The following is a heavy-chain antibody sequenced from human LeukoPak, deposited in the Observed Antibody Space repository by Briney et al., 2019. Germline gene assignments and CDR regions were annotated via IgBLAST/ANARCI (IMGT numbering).Heavy chain of an antibody. CDR1: GGSISSSGYY. V-gene: IGHV4-39*01. CDR3: ARQGDGGYTYGNFDS. CDR2: IYYSGAT. J-gene: IGHJ4*02. Sequence: SETLSLTCTVSGGSISSSGYYWGWIRQPPGKGLEWIGSIYYSGATYYSPSLKSRVTISLDTSENQFSLKLNSVTAADTAVYYCARQGDGGYTYGNFDSWGQGTLVTVSS. D-gene: IGHD5-18*01.